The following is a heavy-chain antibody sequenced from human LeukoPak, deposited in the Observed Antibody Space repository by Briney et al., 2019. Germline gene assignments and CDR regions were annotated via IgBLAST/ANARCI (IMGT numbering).Heavy chain of an antibody. V-gene: IGHV4-59*01. D-gene: IGHD3-3*01. J-gene: IGHJ3*02. CDR2: IYYSGST. CDR3: AKDTIFGVVYDAFDI. Sequence: SETLSLTCTVSGGSMSSYYWTWIRQPPGKELEWIGYIYYSGSTHYNPSLKSRVTMSIDTSKSQFSLKLSSVTAADTAVYYCAKDTIFGVVYDAFDIWGQGTMVTVSS. CDR1: GGSMSSYY.